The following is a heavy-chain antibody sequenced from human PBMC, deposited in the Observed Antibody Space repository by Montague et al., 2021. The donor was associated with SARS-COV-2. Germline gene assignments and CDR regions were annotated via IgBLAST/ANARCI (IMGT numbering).Heavy chain of an antibody. CDR1: GGSVSSGSYY. Sequence: TLSLTCTVSGGSVSSGSYYWSWIRQPAGKGLEWIGRIYTSGNSNYNPSLKSRVTISVDTSKNQFSLKVSSVTAADTAVYYCARERSADYYDGSGYHSYKYGMDVWGQGTTVTVSS. J-gene: IGHJ6*02. D-gene: IGHD3-22*01. V-gene: IGHV4-61*02. CDR2: IYTSGNS. CDR3: ARERSADYYDGSGYHSYKYGMDV.